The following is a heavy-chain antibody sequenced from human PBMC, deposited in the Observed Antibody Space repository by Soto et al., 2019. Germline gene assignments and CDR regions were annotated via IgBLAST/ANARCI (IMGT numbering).Heavy chain of an antibody. J-gene: IGHJ5*02. CDR1: GFSLSTRGVG. CDR2: IYWDGDK. V-gene: IGHV2-5*02. D-gene: IGHD4-17*01. Sequence: QITLKESGPTLVKPTQTLTLTCTFSGFSLSTRGVGVGWIRQPPGKALEWLALIYWDGDKRYSPSLRSRLTITKXXSXNXEVLPMTYMDPVDPATYYCAHRRGDDSGDATAYFDPWGQGTLVTVSS. CDR3: AHRRGDDSGDATAYFDP.